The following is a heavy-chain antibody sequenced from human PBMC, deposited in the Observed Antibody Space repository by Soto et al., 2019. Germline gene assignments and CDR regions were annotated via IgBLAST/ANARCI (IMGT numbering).Heavy chain of an antibody. V-gene: IGHV1-69*13. D-gene: IGHD6-13*01. CDR1: GYTFTGYY. J-gene: IGHJ3*02. Sequence: SVKVSCKASGYTFTGYYMHWVRQAPGQGLEWMGGIIPIFGTANYAQKFQGRVTITADESTSTAYMELSSLRSEDTAVYYCARELGPDSSSPPGAFDIWGQGTMVTVSS. CDR2: IIPIFGTA. CDR3: ARELGPDSSSPPGAFDI.